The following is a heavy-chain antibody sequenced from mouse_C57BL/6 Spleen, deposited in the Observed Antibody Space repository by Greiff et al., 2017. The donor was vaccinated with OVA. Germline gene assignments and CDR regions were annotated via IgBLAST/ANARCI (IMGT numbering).Heavy chain of an antibody. Sequence: EVKLVESGPGLVKPSQSLSLTCSVTGYSITSGYYWNWIRQFPGNKLEWMGYISYDGSNNYNPSLKNRISITRDTSKNQFFLKLNSVTTEDTATYYCARGITGYFDVWGTGTTVTVSS. D-gene: IGHD1-1*01. CDR3: ARGITGYFDV. CDR1: GYSITSGYY. J-gene: IGHJ1*03. CDR2: ISYDGSN. V-gene: IGHV3-6*01.